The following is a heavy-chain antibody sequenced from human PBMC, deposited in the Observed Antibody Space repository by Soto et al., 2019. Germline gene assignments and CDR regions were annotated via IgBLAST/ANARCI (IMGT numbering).Heavy chain of an antibody. CDR1: GGSISSSKW. J-gene: IGHJ2*01. D-gene: IGHD6-6*01. V-gene: IGHV4-4*02. CDR3: ASQDYSSSTDASFLVNGYFDL. Sequence: QMQLQESGPGLVKPSGTLSLTCGVSGGSISSSKWWTWVRQPPGKGPEWIGEIYHSGSTNYNPSLPSRVTISLDKSNNQFSLTLTSVTAAETAVYYCASQDYSSSTDASFLVNGYFDLWGRGILVTVSS. CDR2: IYHSGST.